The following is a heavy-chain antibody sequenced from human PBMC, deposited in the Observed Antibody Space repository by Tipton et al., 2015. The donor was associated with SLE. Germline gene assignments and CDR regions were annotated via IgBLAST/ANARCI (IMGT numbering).Heavy chain of an antibody. CDR1: GFTFSSYA. D-gene: IGHD3-22*01. Sequence: SLRLSCAASGFTFSSYAMSWVRQAPGKGLEWVSGISGSGGSTYYADSVKGRFTISRDNSKNTLYLQMNSLRAEDTAVYYCATSLNYYDSSGPEAWGQGTIDTVSS. V-gene: IGHV3-23*01. J-gene: IGHJ3*01. CDR3: ATSLNYYDSSGPEA. CDR2: ISGSGGST.